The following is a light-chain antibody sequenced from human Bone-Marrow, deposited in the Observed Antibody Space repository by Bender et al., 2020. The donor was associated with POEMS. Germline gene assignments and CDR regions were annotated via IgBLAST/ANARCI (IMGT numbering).Light chain of an antibody. J-gene: IGLJ3*02. CDR3: QSYDNSLGGWV. CDR1: SNDVGSYQL. Sequence: QSALTQPASVSGSPGQSITISCTGSSNDVGSYQLVSWYQHHPGKAPKLMIYQDTKRPSGVSDRFSGSKSGNTASLTISGLQAEDEGDYYCQSYDNSLGGWVFGGGTKLTVL. V-gene: IGLV2-23*01. CDR2: QDT.